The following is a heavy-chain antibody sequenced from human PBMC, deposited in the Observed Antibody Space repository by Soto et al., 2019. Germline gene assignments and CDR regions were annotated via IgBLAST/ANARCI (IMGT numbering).Heavy chain of an antibody. CDR3: ARGLHKLLVSFYYGMDV. V-gene: IGHV3-21*01. D-gene: IGHD2-15*01. J-gene: IGHJ6*02. CDR1: GFTFSRYS. Sequence: GVLRLSCAASGFTFSRYSMNWVRQTPGKGLEWVSCISSSGSYIHYADSVKGRFTISRDNAKNSLYLQMNTLRAEDTAVYYCARGLHKLLVSFYYGMDVWGQGTTVTVSS. CDR2: ISSSGSYI.